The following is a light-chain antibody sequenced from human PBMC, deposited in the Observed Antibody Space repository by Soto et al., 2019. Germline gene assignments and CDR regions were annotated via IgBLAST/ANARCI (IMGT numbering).Light chain of an antibody. V-gene: IGLV4-69*01. J-gene: IGLJ2*01. Sequence: QHVLTQSPSASASLGASVKLTCTLSSGHTTYAIAWHQQQPEKGPRYLMNLNSDGSHSKGDGIPDRFSGSSSGAERYLTISSLQSEDEADYYCQTWGTGPLVFGGGTKLTVL. CDR1: SGHTTYA. CDR3: QTWGTGPLV. CDR2: LNSDGSH.